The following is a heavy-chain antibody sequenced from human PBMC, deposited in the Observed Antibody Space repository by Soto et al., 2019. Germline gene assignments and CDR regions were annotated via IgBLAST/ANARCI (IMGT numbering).Heavy chain of an antibody. CDR2: IKSKADGGTT. J-gene: IGHJ4*02. CDR3: TTVPGDRLLWFGEPNLDY. D-gene: IGHD3-10*01. Sequence: GGSLRLSCAASGFTFSNAWMNWVRQAPGKGLEWVGRIKSKADGGTTDNAAPVKGRFTISRDDSKNTLYLQMNSLKTGETAVYYCTTVPGDRLLWFGEPNLDYWGQGTLVTVSS. CDR1: GFTFSNAW. V-gene: IGHV3-15*07.